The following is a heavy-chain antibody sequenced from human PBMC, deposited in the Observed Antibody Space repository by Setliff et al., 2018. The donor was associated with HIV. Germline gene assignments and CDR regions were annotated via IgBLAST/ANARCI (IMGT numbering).Heavy chain of an antibody. J-gene: IGHJ4*02. CDR3: ARQVGNRVLFDS. D-gene: IGHD7-27*01. Sequence: KTSETLSLTCTVSGDSISSYYWSWIRQPPGKGLEWIGYIYYSGSTNYNPSLKSRVTISVDTSKNQLSLKLSSVTAADTAVYYCARQVGNRVLFDSWGQGTLVT. V-gene: IGHV4-59*01. CDR1: GDSISSYY. CDR2: IYYSGST.